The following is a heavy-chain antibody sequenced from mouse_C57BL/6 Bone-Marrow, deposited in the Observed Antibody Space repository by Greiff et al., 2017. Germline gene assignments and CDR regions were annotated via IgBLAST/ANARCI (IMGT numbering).Heavy chain of an antibody. CDR3: ARRWLLRLDS. Sequence: QVQLKESGPELVKPGASVRISCKASGYAFSSSWMNWVKQRPGKGLEWIGRIYPGDGDTNYNGKFKGKATLTADKSSSTAYMQLSSLTSEDSAVYFCARRWLLRLDSWGPCTTPPVSS. CDR2: IYPGDGDT. CDR1: GYAFSSSW. V-gene: IGHV1-82*01. D-gene: IGHD2-3*01. J-gene: IGHJ2*01.